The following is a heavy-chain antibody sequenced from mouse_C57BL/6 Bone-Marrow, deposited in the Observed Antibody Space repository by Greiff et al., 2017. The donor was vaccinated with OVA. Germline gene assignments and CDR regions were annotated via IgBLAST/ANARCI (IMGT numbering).Heavy chain of an antibody. D-gene: IGHD1-1*01. J-gene: IGHJ2*01. CDR2: INPNNGGT. CDR1: GYTFTDYN. CDR3: ARRVITTVVAFDY. Sequence: EVQLQQSGPELVKPGASVKIPCKASGYTFTDYNMDWVKQSHGKSLEWIGDINPNNGGTTYNQKFKGKATLTVDKSSSTAYMELRSLTSEDTAVYYCARRVITTVVAFDYWGQGTTLTVSS. V-gene: IGHV1-18*01.